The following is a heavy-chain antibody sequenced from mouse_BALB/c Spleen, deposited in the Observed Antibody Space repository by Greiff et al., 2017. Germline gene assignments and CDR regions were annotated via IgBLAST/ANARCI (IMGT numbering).Heavy chain of an antibody. CDR2: IWAGGST. Sequence: VKLMESGPGLVAPSQSLSITCTVSGFSLTSYGVHWVRQPPGKGLEWLGVIWAGGSTNYNSALMSRLSISKDNSKSQVFFKMNSLQADDTAIYYCARNPATVVADYAMDYWGQGTSVTVSS. D-gene: IGHD1-1*01. V-gene: IGHV2-9*02. J-gene: IGHJ4*01. CDR1: GFSLTSYG. CDR3: ARNPATVVADYAMDY.